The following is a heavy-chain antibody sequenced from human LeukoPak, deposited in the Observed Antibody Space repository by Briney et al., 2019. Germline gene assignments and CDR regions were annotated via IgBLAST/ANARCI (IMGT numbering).Heavy chain of an antibody. V-gene: IGHV3-23*01. CDR2: ISGSGGST. Sequence: GGSLRLSCAASGFTFSSYAMSWVRQAQGKGLNWAPAISGSGGSTYYADSVKGRFTISRDNSKNTLYLQMNSLRAEDTAVYYCASRYYYGSGSYGYWGQGTLVTVSS. J-gene: IGHJ4*02. CDR1: GFTFSSYA. D-gene: IGHD3-10*01. CDR3: ASRYYYGSGSYGY.